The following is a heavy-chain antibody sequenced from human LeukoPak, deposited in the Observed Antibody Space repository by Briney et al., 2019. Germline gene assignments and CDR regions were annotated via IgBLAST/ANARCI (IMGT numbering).Heavy chain of an antibody. J-gene: IGHJ4*02. V-gene: IGHV4-39*01. D-gene: IGHD3-22*01. CDR3: ARRHYDSTGRDFDY. CDR1: GGSISSSSYY. CDR2: IYYSGST. Sequence: SETLSLTCTVSGGSISSSSYYWGWIRQPPGKGLEWIGSIYYSGSTYYNPFLKSRVTISVDTSKNQFSLKLSSVTAADTAVYYCARRHYDSTGRDFDYWGRGTLVTVSS.